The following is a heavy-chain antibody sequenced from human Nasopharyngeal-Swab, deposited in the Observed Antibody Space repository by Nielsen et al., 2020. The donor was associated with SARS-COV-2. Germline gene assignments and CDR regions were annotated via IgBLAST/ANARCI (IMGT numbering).Heavy chain of an antibody. V-gene: IGHV3-21*01. D-gene: IGHD3-9*01. CDR3: ARGCVLTGPSCYYYGMDV. J-gene: IGHJ6*02. CDR1: GFTFSSYA. CDR2: ISSSSSYI. Sequence: GESLKISCAASGFTFSSYAISWVRQAPGKGLEWVSSISSSSSYIYYADSVKGRFTISRDNAKNSLYLQMNSLRAGDTAVYYCARGCVLTGPSCYYYGMDVWGQGTTVTVSS.